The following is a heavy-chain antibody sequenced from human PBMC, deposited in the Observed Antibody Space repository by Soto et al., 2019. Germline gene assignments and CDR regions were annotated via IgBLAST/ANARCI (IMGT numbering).Heavy chain of an antibody. CDR2: IYDSGSP. V-gene: IGHV4-59*01. CDR3: ARGVGSSPPRY. J-gene: IGHJ4*02. Sequence: PSETLSLTCTISGGSISVYYWSWIRQSPGQGLEWIGYIYDSGSPDYNPSLKTRVTISADTSKKQISLKLTSATAADTAVYFCARGVGSSPPRYWGRGTLVT. CDR1: GGSISVYY. D-gene: IGHD3-9*01.